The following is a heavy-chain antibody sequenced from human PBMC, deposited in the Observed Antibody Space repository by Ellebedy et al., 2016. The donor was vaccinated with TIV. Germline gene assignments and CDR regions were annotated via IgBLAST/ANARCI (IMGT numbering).Heavy chain of an antibody. V-gene: IGHV3-7*01. D-gene: IGHD3-22*01. CDR3: ARVYDSIDY. J-gene: IGHJ4*02. CDR1: GFTFSSYW. CDR2: IKQDGSEK. Sequence: GESLKISCAASGFTFSSYWMSWVRQAPGKGLEWVANIKQDGSEKYYVDSVKGRVTISRDNAKNSLYLQMNSLRAEDTDVYYCARVYDSIDYWGQGTLVTVSS.